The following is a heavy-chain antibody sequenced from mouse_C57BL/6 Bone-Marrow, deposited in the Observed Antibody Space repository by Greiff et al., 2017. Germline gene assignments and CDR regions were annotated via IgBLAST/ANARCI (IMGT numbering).Heavy chain of an antibody. CDR3: ARRGEISIYYYGVAGRGCAY. Sequence: QVQLQQSGAELVKPGASVKLSCKASGYTFTSYWMHWVKQRPGQGLEWIGMIHPNSGSTNYNEKFKSKATLTVDKSSSTAYMQLSSLTSEDSAVYYCARRGEISIYYYGVAGRGCAYWGQGTLVTVSA. CDR1: GYTFTSYW. D-gene: IGHD1-1*01. J-gene: IGHJ3*01. V-gene: IGHV1-64*01. CDR2: IHPNSGST.